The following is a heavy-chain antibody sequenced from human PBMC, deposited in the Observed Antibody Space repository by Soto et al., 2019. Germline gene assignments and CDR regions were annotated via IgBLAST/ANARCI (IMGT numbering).Heavy chain of an antibody. D-gene: IGHD3-16*01. CDR1: GFTFSSYV. V-gene: IGHV3-23*01. J-gene: IGHJ4*02. CDR3: AKRRGEGYFDY. Sequence: GGSLRLSCAASGFTFSSYVMSWVRQAPGKGLEWVSAIGGTSGSTYYADSVKGRFTISRDNSKNTMYLQMNSLRAEDTAVYYWAKRRGEGYFDYWGQGTLVTVSS. CDR2: IGGTSGST.